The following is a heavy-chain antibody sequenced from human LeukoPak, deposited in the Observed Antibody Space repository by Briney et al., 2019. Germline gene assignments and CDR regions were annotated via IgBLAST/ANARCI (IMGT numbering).Heavy chain of an antibody. Sequence: SVKVSCKASGGTFSSCAISWVRQAPGQGLEWMGRIIPILGIANYAQKFQGRVTITADKSTSTAYMELSSLRSEDTAVYYCARESDSSGFMRSLSYYYGMDVWGQGTTVTVSS. CDR3: ARESDSSGFMRSLSYYYGMDV. CDR1: GGTFSSCA. V-gene: IGHV1-69*04. J-gene: IGHJ6*02. CDR2: IIPILGIA. D-gene: IGHD6-19*01.